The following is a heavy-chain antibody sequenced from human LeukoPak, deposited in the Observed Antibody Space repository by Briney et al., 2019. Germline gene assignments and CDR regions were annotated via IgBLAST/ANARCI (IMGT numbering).Heavy chain of an antibody. J-gene: IGHJ1*01. CDR1: GFSLSTYA. V-gene: IGHV3-30-3*01. Sequence: GGSLRLSCAASGFSLSTYALHWVRQAPCKGLEWVAVISYDGNKIYYADSVKGRFTISRDSSKNTLDLQMDSLRAEDTAVYYCARDYASSGWYHKSYFQHWGQGTLVTVSS. D-gene: IGHD6-19*01. CDR3: ARDYASSGWYHKSYFQH. CDR2: ISYDGNKI.